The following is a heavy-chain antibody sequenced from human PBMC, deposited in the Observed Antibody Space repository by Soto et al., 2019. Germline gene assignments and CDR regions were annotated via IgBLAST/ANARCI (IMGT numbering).Heavy chain of an antibody. V-gene: IGHV1-18*04. CDR2: ISAYNGNT. J-gene: IGHJ6*02. CDR3: ARVNVVVPAAILGSGSAAMDG. Sequence: ASVKVSCKASGYTFTSYGISWVRQAPGQGLEWMGWISAYNGNTNYAQKLQGRVTMTTDTSTSTAYMELRSLRSDDTAVYYCARVNVVVPAAILGSGSAAMDGWGQGTTVTVSS. CDR1: GYTFTSYG. D-gene: IGHD2-2*02.